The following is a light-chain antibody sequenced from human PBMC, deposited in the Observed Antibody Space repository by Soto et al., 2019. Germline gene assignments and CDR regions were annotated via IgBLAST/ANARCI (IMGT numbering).Light chain of an antibody. CDR2: DAS. CDR3: QQHLGRHT. CDR1: QSVSGY. V-gene: IGKV3-11*01. J-gene: IGKJ1*01. Sequence: DIVLTQSPGTLSLYPGERATLSCRASQSVSGYLVWYQQKPGQAPRLLIYDASTRAAGIPARFIGSGSGTDFTLTISSLEPEDSAVYYCQQHLGRHTFGQGTKVDIK.